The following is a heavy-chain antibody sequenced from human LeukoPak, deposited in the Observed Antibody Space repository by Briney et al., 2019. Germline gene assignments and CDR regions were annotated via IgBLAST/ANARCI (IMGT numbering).Heavy chain of an antibody. Sequence: PGGSLRLSCAASGFTLSSYWMSWVRQAPGKGLERVANIKEDGSEKYYVDSVKGRFTISRDNAKNSLYLQMNSLTVEDAAVYYCASAAYDSGGYYPPDCWGQGTLVTVSS. CDR2: IKEDGSEK. D-gene: IGHD3-22*01. V-gene: IGHV3-7*01. CDR1: GFTLSSYW. J-gene: IGHJ4*02. CDR3: ASAAYDSGGYYPPDC.